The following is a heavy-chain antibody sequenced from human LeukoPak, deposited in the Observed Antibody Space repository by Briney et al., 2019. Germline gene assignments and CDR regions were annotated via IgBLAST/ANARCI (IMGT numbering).Heavy chain of an antibody. V-gene: IGHV3-48*01. CDR1: GFNFDDYG. Sequence: PGGSLRLACTASGFNFDDYGMSWVRQAPGMGLEWVSYISSSSSTIYYADSVKGRFTISRDNAKNSLYLQMNSLRAEDTAVYYCARDLNVVDYDSSGRGDYWGQGTLVTVSS. CDR2: ISSSSSTI. D-gene: IGHD3-22*01. CDR3: ARDLNVVDYDSSGRGDY. J-gene: IGHJ4*02.